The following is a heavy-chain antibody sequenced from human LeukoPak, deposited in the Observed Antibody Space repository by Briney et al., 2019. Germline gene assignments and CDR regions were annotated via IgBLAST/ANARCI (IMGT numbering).Heavy chain of an antibody. Sequence: GASVKVSCKASGYTFTSYGISWVRQAPGQGLEWMGWISAYNGNTNYAQKLQGRVTMTTDTSTSTAYMELRSLRSDDTAVYYCARTGPGGLIVVVPAAFDYWGQGTLVTVSS. V-gene: IGHV1-18*01. CDR2: ISAYNGNT. CDR1: GYTFTSYG. D-gene: IGHD2-2*01. CDR3: ARTGPGGLIVVVPAAFDY. J-gene: IGHJ4*02.